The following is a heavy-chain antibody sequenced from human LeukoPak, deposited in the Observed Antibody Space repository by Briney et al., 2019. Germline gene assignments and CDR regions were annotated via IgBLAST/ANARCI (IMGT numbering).Heavy chain of an antibody. CDR2: VYYSGSA. CDR1: GVSISSFY. V-gene: IGHV4-59*01. D-gene: IGHD4-17*01. Sequence: SETLSLTCTVSGVSISSFYWNWIRQPPGKGLERIGYVYYSGSANYNPSLMGRVTISIDTSKNQFSLNPNSVTAADTAVYYCTRGNYGDFGFDYWGQGTLATVSS. J-gene: IGHJ4*02. CDR3: TRGNYGDFGFDY.